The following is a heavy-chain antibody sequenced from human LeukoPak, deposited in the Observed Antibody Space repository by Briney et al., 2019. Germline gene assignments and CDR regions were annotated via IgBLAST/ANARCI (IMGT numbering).Heavy chain of an antibody. CDR1: GFTFSDYY. V-gene: IGHV3-11*04. CDR2: ISSSGSAI. CDR3: ARDLDVVVGPAHYDALDL. D-gene: IGHD2-15*01. J-gene: IGHJ3*01. Sequence: GGSLRLSCAASGFTFSDYYINWIRQAPGKGLEWVSSISSSGSAIFYADSVRGRFTISRDNAKSSLFLQMNSLRAEDTAVYYCARDLDVVVGPAHYDALDLWGQGTTVTVS.